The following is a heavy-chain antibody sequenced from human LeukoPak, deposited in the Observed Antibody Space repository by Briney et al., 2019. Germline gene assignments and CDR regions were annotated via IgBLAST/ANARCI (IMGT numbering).Heavy chain of an antibody. V-gene: IGHV1-18*04. D-gene: IGHD6-13*01. CDR3: ARESPYSSSWYGIDY. CDR2: ISAYNGNT. J-gene: IGHJ4*02. Sequence: ASVKVSCKASGYTFTRYYMRWVRQAPGQGLEWMGWISAYNGNTNYAQKLQGRVTMTTDTSTSTAYMELRSLRSDDTAVYYCARESPYSSSWYGIDYWGQGTLVTVSS. CDR1: GYTFTRYY.